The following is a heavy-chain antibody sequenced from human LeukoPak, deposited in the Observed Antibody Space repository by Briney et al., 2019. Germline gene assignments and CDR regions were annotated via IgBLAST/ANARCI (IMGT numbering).Heavy chain of an antibody. D-gene: IGHD2-21*02. CDR2: IKSKTDGGTT. CDR1: GFTFSSYS. V-gene: IGHV3-15*01. Sequence: GGSLRLSCAASGFTFSSYSMSWVRQAPGKGLEWVGRIKSKTDGGTTDYAAPVKGRFTISRDDSKNTLYLQMNSLKTEDTAVYYCATGVTVDYAMAVWGQGTTVTVSS. CDR3: ATGVTVDYAMAV. J-gene: IGHJ6*02.